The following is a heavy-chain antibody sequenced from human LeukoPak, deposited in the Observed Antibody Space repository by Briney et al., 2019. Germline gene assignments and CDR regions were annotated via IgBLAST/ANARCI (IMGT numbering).Heavy chain of an antibody. CDR2: IYYSGST. CDR3: ARDLTTVFDY. D-gene: IGHD4-11*01. V-gene: IGHV4-30-4*01. CDR1: GGSISSGDYY. J-gene: IGHJ4*02. Sequence: SETLSLTCTVSGGSISSGDYYWSWIRQPPGKGLEWIGYIYYSGSTYYSPSLKSRVTISVDTSKNQFSLKLSSVTAADTAVYYCARDLTTVFDYWGQGTLVTVSS.